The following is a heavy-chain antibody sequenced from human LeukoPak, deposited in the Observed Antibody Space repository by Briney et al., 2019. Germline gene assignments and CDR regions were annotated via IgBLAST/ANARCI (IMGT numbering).Heavy chain of an antibody. V-gene: IGHV3-23*01. Sequence: GGSLRLSCAASGFTCSSYAMSWGRQAPGKGLEWGSAIIGSGGNTYYADSVKGRFTISRDNSKNTLYLQMNSLRAEDTAVHYCAKEVLGYTAMDEPYFAYWGQGTLVTVSS. CDR2: IIGSGGNT. CDR3: AKEVLGYTAMDEPYFAY. J-gene: IGHJ4*02. D-gene: IGHD5-18*01. CDR1: GFTCSSYA.